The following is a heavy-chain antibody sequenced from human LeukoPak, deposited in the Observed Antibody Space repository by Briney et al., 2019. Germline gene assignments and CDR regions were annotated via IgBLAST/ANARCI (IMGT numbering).Heavy chain of an antibody. CDR1: GYTFATYG. J-gene: IGHJ4*02. D-gene: IGHD4-11*01. CDR2: FNTYNDNT. CDR3: ARALYSNYVLGLYYFDC. V-gene: IGHV1-18*01. Sequence: ASVKVSCKTSGYTFATYGISWVRQAPGQGLEWMGWFNTYNDNTKYAQKLQGRVTMTTDTSTNTAYMELRSLGSDDTAVYYCARALYSNYVLGLYYFDCWGQGTLVTVSS.